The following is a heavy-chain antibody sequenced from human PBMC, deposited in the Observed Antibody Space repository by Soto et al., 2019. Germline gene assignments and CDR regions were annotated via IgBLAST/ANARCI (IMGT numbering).Heavy chain of an antibody. CDR3: ARCPSGYSSSWYYFDY. CDR1: GGSISSYF. V-gene: IGHV4-4*07. CDR2: IYASGST. Sequence: PSETLSLTCTVSGGSISSYFWSWIRQPAGKGLEWIGRIYASGSTNYNPSLKSRVTMSVDTSKNQFSLKLSSVTAADTAVYYCARCPSGYSSSWYYFDYWGQGALVTVPS. D-gene: IGHD6-13*01. J-gene: IGHJ4*02.